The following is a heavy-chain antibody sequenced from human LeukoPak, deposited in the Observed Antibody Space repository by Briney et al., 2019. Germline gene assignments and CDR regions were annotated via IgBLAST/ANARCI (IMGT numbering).Heavy chain of an antibody. D-gene: IGHD3-16*02. Sequence: GRTLRLSCAASGFIFSNYAIDWVRQAPGKGLEWVAVISHDGSKKYTADSVKGRFTISRDNSKNTLSLQLNSLRPEDTAVYYCARGMSGFPLPSSWRGWADIVRGGFGMDVWGQGTTVTVSS. CDR1: GFIFSNYA. CDR3: ARGMSGFPLPSSWRGWADIVRGGFGMDV. J-gene: IGHJ6*02. CDR2: ISHDGSKK. V-gene: IGHV3-30*04.